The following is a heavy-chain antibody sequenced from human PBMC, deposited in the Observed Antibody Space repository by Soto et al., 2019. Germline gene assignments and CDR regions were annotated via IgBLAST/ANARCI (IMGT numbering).Heavy chain of an antibody. CDR2: IWYDGSNK. Sequence: PLGGSLRLSCAASGFTFSSYGMHWVRQAPGKGLEWVAVIWYDGSNKYYADSVKGRFTISRDNSKNTLYLQMNSLRAEDTAVYYCARETENYGVYYGMDVWGQGTTVTVSS. V-gene: IGHV3-33*01. CDR1: GFTFSSYG. D-gene: IGHD1-7*01. J-gene: IGHJ6*02. CDR3: ARETENYGVYYGMDV.